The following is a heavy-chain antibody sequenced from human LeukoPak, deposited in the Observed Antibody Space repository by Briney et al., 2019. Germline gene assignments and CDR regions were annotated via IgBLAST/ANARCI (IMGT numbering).Heavy chain of an antibody. CDR2: ISGRGLSP. V-gene: IGHV3-23*01. CDR1: GFTLSSYA. D-gene: IGHD2-8*01. CDR3: AKGLYGTTLLNWFDP. Sequence: PGGSLRLSCAASGFTLSSYAMSWVRQAAGRGLGGVSGISGRGLSPYYAASAKGRSTVSRTNSKTTLFLQMNSLRAEDTAVYYCAKGLYGTTLLNWFDPWGQGTLVTVSS. J-gene: IGHJ5*02.